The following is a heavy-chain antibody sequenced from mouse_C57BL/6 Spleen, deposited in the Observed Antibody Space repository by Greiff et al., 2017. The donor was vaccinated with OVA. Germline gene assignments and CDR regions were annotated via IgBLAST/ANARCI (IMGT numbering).Heavy chain of an antibody. J-gene: IGHJ4*01. CDR1: GFSLTSYA. V-gene: IGHV2-9-1*01. D-gene: IGHD1-1*01. CDR3: ARNGKTTVEEDAMDY. Sequence: VKLQESGPGLVAPSQSLSITCTVSGFSLTSYAISWVRQPPGKGLEWLGVIWTGGGTNYNSALKSRLSISKDNSKSQVFLKMNSLQTDDTAKNDWARNGKTTVEEDAMDYWGQGTSVTVSS. CDR2: IWTGGGT.